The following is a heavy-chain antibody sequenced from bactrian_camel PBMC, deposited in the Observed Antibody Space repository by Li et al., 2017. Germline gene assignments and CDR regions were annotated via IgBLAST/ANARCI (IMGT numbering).Heavy chain of an antibody. CDR1: GFTFSSVA. J-gene: IGHJ6*01. CDR3: QIGRCMVVPTGPPLVT. D-gene: IGHD7*01. V-gene: IGHV3S40*01. Sequence: VQLVESGGGLVQPGGSLRLSCAASGFTFSSVAMGWIRQAPGKGLEWVSAINGGGSTYYADSVKGRFTVSRDNAKNTVYLQLNSLKTEDMAMYTAQIGRCMVVPTGPPLVTGARGPRSPSP. CDR2: INGGGST.